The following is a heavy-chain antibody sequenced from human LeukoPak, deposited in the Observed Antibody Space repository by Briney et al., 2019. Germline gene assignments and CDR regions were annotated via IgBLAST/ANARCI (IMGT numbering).Heavy chain of an antibody. CDR1: GFSFRDAW. V-gene: IGHV3-15*01. CDR2: IKSRTDGGTT. CDR3: ATDVATYYSRYFDY. D-gene: IGHD3-22*01. J-gene: IGHJ4*02. Sequence: GGSLRPSCAASGFSFRDAWMTWVREAPGKGLEWVGRIKSRTDGGTTDFAAPVEGRFAISRDDSRNTLYLQMNSLKTEDTAVYYCATDVATYYSRYFDYWGQGTLVTVSS.